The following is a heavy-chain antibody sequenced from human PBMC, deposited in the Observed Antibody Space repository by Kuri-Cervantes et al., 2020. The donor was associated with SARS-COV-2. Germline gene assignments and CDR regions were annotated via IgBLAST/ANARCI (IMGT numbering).Heavy chain of an antibody. CDR3: ARDRFLELGPSHMDV. D-gene: IGHD1-7*01. CDR2: VSHSGTII. CDR1: GFAFGDYY. Sequence: LSLTCAASGFAFGDYYMSWIRQAPGKGLEWVSYVSHSGTIIYQADSVKGRFTISRDNAKNSLYLQMNSLRGEDTAVYFCARDRFLELGPSHMDVWGKGTTVTVSS. J-gene: IGHJ6*03. V-gene: IGHV3-11*01.